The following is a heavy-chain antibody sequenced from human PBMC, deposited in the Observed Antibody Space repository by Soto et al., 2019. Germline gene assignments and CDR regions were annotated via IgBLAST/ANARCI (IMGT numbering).Heavy chain of an antibody. Sequence: PGGSLRLSCAASGFTFSSYAMGWVRQAPGKGLEWVSGISGSGASTYYAESVKGRFTISRDNSRNTLYLQMNSLRAEDTAVYYCAKVGYNWTPYDFDYWGQGTLVTVSS. CDR1: GFTFSSYA. D-gene: IGHD1-20*01. CDR3: AKVGYNWTPYDFDY. CDR2: ISGSGAST. V-gene: IGHV3-23*01. J-gene: IGHJ4*02.